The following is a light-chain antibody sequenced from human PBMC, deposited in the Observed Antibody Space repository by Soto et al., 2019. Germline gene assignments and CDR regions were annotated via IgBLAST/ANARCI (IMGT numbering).Light chain of an antibody. CDR3: QQYNNYPYT. V-gene: IGKV1-5*01. J-gene: IGKJ2*01. Sequence: DIQMTQSPSTLSASVGDRVTITCRAGQSISSWLAWYQQKPGKAPKLLIYDASTLESGVPSRFSGSGSGTEFTLTISSLQPDDFATDYCQQYNNYPYTFGQVTKLESK. CDR2: DAS. CDR1: QSISSW.